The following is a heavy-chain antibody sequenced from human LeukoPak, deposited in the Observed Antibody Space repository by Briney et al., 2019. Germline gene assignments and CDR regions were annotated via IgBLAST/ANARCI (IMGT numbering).Heavy chain of an antibody. CDR2: INTNTGNP. CDR3: ARVFPELPEDLGYYYYGMDV. CDR1: GYTFSNYA. V-gene: IGHV7-4-1*02. J-gene: IGHJ6*02. Sequence: ASVKVSCKASGYTFSNYALNWVRQAPGQGLEWMGWINTNTGNPASAQGFTGRFVFSLDTSVSTAYLHISSLKAEDTAVYYCARVFPELPEDLGYYYYGMDVWGQGTTVTVSS. D-gene: IGHD1-26*01.